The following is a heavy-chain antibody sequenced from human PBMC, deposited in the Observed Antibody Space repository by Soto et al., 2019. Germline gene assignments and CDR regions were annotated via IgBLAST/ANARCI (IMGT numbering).Heavy chain of an antibody. J-gene: IGHJ6*02. CDR3: AADGSFPNCSSTSCYDGGADYYYYYGMDV. Sequence: GASVKVSCKASGFTFTSSAVQWVRQARGQRLEWIGWIVVGSGNTNYAQKFQERVTITRDMSTSTAYMELSSLRSEDTAVYYCAADGSFPNCSSTSCYDGGADYYYYYGMDVWGQGTTVTVSS. CDR2: IVVGSGNT. V-gene: IGHV1-58*01. D-gene: IGHD2-2*01. CDR1: GFTFTSSA.